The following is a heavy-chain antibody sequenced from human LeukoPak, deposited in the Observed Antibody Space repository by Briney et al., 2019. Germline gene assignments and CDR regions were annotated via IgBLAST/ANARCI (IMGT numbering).Heavy chain of an antibody. D-gene: IGHD3-3*01. Sequence: SETLSLTCAVYGGSFSGYYWSWIRQPPGKGLEWIGYIYYSGSTNYNPSLKSRITISADTSKNQFSLKLSSVTAADTAVYYCARLSYDFWSGYYLYYFDYWGQGTLVTVSS. V-gene: IGHV4-59*01. J-gene: IGHJ4*02. CDR3: ARLSYDFWSGYYLYYFDY. CDR2: IYYSGST. CDR1: GGSFSGYY.